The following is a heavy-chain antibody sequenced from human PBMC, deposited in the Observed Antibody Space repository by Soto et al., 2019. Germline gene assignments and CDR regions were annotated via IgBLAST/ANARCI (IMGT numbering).Heavy chain of an antibody. Sequence: QVQLQESGPGLVKPSETLSLTCTGSGGSISSNYWSWIRQPAGKGLEWIGRIYTSGSTNYNPSPKSRVTMSVDTSKNRLYLKLSSVAAADAAVFYCATEVIAAAVIDWFDPWGQGTLVTGPS. CDR3: ATEVIAAAVIDWFDP. CDR1: GGSISSNY. J-gene: IGHJ5*02. V-gene: IGHV4-4*07. CDR2: IYTSGST. D-gene: IGHD6-13*01.